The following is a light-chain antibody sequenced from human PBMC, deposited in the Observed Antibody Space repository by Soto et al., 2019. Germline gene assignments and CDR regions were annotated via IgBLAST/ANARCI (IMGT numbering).Light chain of an antibody. V-gene: IGLV7-46*01. CDR1: TGAVTTRHW. CDR3: LLIYEDVGEV. CDR2: DTN. Sequence: QAVETQEPSLTVSPGGTVTLTCASSTGAVTTRHWPRWFQQKPGQTPRTLIYDTNNRHSWTPARFSGSLLGGKAALTLSDAQPDDEADYYCLLIYEDVGEVFGAGTKVTVL. J-gene: IGLJ1*01.